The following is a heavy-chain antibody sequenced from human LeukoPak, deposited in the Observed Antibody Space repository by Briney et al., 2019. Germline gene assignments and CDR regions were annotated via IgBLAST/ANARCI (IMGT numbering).Heavy chain of an antibody. D-gene: IGHD6-13*01. J-gene: IGHJ4*02. V-gene: IGHV3-48*03. Sequence: PGGSLRLSCAASGFTFSSYEMNWVPQAPGKGLEWVSYISSSVSTIYYADSVKGRFTISRDNAKNSLYLQMNSLRAKDTAVYYCARDLGIAAAGFDYWGQGTLVTVSS. CDR1: GFTFSSYE. CDR3: ARDLGIAAAGFDY. CDR2: ISSSVSTI.